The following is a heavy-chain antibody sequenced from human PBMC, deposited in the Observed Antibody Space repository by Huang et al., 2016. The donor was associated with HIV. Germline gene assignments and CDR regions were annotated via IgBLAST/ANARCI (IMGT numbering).Heavy chain of an antibody. V-gene: IGHV4-34*01. Sequence: QVQLQQRGAGLLKASETLSLTCAVYGGSFSGYYWSWIRQPPGRGLEWIGEINHSGSTNYNPTLKRRVTMSVDTSKKQFSLKLTSGTAADTAVYYCARAYYDKMGDYWGQGTLVTVSS. CDR3: ARAYYDKMGDY. CDR2: INHSGST. D-gene: IGHD3-16*01. J-gene: IGHJ4*02. CDR1: GGSFSGYY.